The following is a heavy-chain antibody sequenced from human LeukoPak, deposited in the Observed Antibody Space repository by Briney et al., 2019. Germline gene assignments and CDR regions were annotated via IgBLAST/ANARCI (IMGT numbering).Heavy chain of an antibody. D-gene: IGHD3-10*01. CDR2: ISYDGSNK. CDR3: ARDAPDITNPLVDY. Sequence: GGSLRLSCAASGFTFSSYAMHWVRQAPGKGLEWVAVISYDGSNKYYADSVKGRFTTSRDNSKNTLYLQMNSLRAEDTAVYYCARDAPDITNPLVDYWGQGTLVTVSS. CDR1: GFTFSSYA. J-gene: IGHJ4*02. V-gene: IGHV3-30*04.